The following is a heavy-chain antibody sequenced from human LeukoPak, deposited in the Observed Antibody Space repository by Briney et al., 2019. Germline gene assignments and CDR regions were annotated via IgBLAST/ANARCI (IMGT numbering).Heavy chain of an antibody. CDR3: ARDEGRGTSPTRWFDP. J-gene: IGHJ5*02. CDR1: GFTFSSYG. D-gene: IGHD2-2*01. V-gene: IGHV3-30*03. Sequence: PGGSLRLSCAASGFTFSSYGMHWVRQAPGKGLEWVAVISYDGSNKYYADSVKGRFTISRDNSKNTLYLQMNSLRAEDTAVYYCARDEGRGTSPTRWFDPWGQGTLVTVSS. CDR2: ISYDGSNK.